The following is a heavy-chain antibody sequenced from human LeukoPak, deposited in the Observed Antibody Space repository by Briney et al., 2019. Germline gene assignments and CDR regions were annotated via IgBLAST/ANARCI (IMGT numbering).Heavy chain of an antibody. CDR2: ISSTGTTI. Sequence: GGSLRLSCAASGFTFSDYYMSWIRQAPGKGLEWISYISSTGTTIYYADSVKGRFTISRDNAKNPLYLQMNGLRADDTAAYYCARGATDTTRWFDPWGQGTLVTVSS. V-gene: IGHV3-11*04. D-gene: IGHD1-7*01. CDR1: GFTFSDYY. J-gene: IGHJ5*02. CDR3: ARGATDTTRWFDP.